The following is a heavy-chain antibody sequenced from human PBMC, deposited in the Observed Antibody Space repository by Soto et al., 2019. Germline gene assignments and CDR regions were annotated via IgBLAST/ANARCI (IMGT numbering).Heavy chain of an antibody. J-gene: IGHJ3*01. CDR1: GGSVSSGNYF. CDR3: ARRLIDNRNQGHAFDF. D-gene: IGHD1-20*01. V-gene: IGHV4-39*01. CDR2: IYDNGDT. Sequence: QLQLQESGPGLVKPAETLSLKCAVSGGSVSSGNYFWGWIRQPPGKGLEWIGNIYDNGDTYYSPSIKNRVTMFVDTAQSLFSLRMTTVTAADTAVYYCARRLIDNRNQGHAFDFWGQGTLVTVSS.